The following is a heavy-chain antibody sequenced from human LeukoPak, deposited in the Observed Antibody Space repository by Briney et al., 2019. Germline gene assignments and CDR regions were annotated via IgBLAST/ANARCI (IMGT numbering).Heavy chain of an antibody. J-gene: IGHJ4*02. V-gene: IGHV3-15*01. D-gene: IGHD6-13*01. Sequence: GGSLRLLCTASGFTFGDYAISWVRQAPGKGLEWVGRIKSKTDGGITDYAAPVKGRFTISRDDSKNTLYLQMNSLKTEDTAVYYCTTVRSWYLFDYWGQGTLVTVSS. CDR2: IKSKTDGGIT. CDR1: GFTFGDYA. CDR3: TTVRSWYLFDY.